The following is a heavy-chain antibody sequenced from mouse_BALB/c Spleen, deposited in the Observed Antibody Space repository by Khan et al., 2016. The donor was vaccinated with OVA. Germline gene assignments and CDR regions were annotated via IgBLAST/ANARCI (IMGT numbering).Heavy chain of an antibody. CDR1: GYTFTKSG. CDR3: GRPTYVSYVMDN. V-gene: IGHV9-3-1*01. J-gene: IGHJ4*01. CDR2: INTYTGEP. D-gene: IGHD1-1*01. Sequence: QIQLVQSGPELKKPGETVKISCKASGYTFTKSGMNWVKQAPGKGLKWMGWINTYTGEPKYADDFKGRFAFSLETSASTAYLQINNLKSEDTATYFGGRPTYVSYVMDNWGQGTSVTVSS.